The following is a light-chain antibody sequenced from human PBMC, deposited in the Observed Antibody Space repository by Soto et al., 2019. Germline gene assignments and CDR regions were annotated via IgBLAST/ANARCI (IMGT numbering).Light chain of an antibody. CDR2: DVS. Sequence: QSVLTQPRSVSGSPGQSVTISCTGTSSDVGSYNYVSWYQQHPGKAPKLMIYDVSKRPSGVPDRFSGSKSGNTASLTISGLQAEDEDDYYCCSYAGSYTWVFGGGTKVTVL. V-gene: IGLV2-11*01. CDR1: SSDVGSYNY. J-gene: IGLJ3*02. CDR3: CSYAGSYTWV.